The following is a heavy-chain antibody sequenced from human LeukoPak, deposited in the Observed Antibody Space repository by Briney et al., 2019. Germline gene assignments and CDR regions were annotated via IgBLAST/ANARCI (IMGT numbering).Heavy chain of an antibody. J-gene: IGHJ4*02. V-gene: IGHV1-46*01. CDR2: INPSGGST. D-gene: IGHD3-10*01. CDR3: AREESGDYFDY. Sequence: ASVKVSCKASGYTFTSYYMHWVRQAPGQGLEWMGIINPSGGSTSYAQKFQGRVTMTRDTSTSTVYMELSSLRSEDTVVYYCAREESGDYFDYWGQGTLVTVSS. CDR1: GYTFTSYY.